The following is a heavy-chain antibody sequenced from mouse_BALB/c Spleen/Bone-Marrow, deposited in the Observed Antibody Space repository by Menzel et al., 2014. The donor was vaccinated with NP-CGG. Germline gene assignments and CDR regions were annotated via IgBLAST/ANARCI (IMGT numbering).Heavy chain of an antibody. Sequence: EVHLVESGPELVKPGASVKMSCKASGYTLTSYVMHWVKQKPGQGLEWIGYINPYNDGTKYNEKFKGKATLTSDKSSSTAYMELSSLTSEDSAVYYCARGGYGNVYYAMDYWGQGTSVTVSS. CDR1: GYTLTSYV. V-gene: IGHV1-14*01. CDR3: ARGGYGNVYYAMDY. D-gene: IGHD2-10*02. CDR2: INPYNDGT. J-gene: IGHJ4*01.